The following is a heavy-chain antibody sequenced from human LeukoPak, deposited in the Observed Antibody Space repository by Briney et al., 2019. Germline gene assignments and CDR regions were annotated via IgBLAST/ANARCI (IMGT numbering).Heavy chain of an antibody. Sequence: PGGSLRLSCAAPGFTFSSYWMHWVRQAPGKGLVWVSRINSDGSSTSYADSVKGRFTISRDNAKNTLYLQMNSLRAEDTAVYYCASCLRHGYYYYMDVWGKGTTVTVSS. CDR2: INSDGSST. CDR1: GFTFSSYW. D-gene: IGHD5/OR15-5a*01. CDR3: ASCLRHGYYYYMDV. J-gene: IGHJ6*03. V-gene: IGHV3-74*01.